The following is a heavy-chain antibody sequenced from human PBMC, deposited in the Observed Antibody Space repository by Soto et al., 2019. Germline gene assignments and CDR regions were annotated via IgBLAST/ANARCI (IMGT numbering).Heavy chain of an antibody. D-gene: IGHD2-8*01. CDR1: GFSFNAYA. J-gene: IGHJ3*02. V-gene: IGHV3-23*01. Sequence: EVQLLESGGGLVQPGGSLRLSCAASGFSFNAYAMNWVRQAPGKGLQWVSGLVGSGGDKNYADSVRGRFTVSRDNSKNTLYLQMNSLRDEDTAVYYCAKDLMANNGVWEAFDMWGRGTQVTVSS. CDR3: AKDLMANNGVWEAFDM. CDR2: LVGSGGDK.